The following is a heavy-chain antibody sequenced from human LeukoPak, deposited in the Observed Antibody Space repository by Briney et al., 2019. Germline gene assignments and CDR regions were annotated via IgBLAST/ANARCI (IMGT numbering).Heavy chain of an antibody. CDR3: XXXRGDGG. CDR1: GFTFDDYA. D-gene: IGHD3-10*01. CDR2: IDXXXXXX. V-gene: IGHV3-20*01. Sequence: PGGSLRLSCAASGFTFDDYAMHWVRQAPGKGLEWVSGIDXXXXXXXYADSVRGRFTISRDNAKNSLYLQMNSLRAEDTAFYHXXXXRGDGGWGQGTMVTVSS. J-gene: IGHJ3*01.